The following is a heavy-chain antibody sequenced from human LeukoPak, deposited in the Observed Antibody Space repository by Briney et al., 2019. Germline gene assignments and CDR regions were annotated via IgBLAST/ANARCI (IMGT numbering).Heavy chain of an antibody. CDR3: VGYIQSHSSGWYDSGY. V-gene: IGHV3-23*01. CDR1: GFTFTSYA. J-gene: IGHJ4*02. CDR2: ISGSGDST. Sequence: GGSLRLSCAASGFTFTSYAMNWVRQAPGKGLEWVSAISGSGDSTYYADSVKGRFTISRDNSKNTLYLQMNSLRAEDTAVYYCVGYIQSHSSGWYDSGYWGQGTLVTVSS. D-gene: IGHD6-19*01.